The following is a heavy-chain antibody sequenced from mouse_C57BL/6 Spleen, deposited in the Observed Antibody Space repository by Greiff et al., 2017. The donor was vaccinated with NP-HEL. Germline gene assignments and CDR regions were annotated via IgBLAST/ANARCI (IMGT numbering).Heavy chain of an antibody. D-gene: IGHD1-1*01. J-gene: IGHJ4*01. CDR1: GFSLPSYG. CDR3: AKVITTVVSTSAMDY. V-gene: IGHV2-3*01. CDR2: IWGDGGT. Sequence: VKVVESGPGLVAPSQSLSITCTVSGFSLPSYGVSWVRQPPGTGLEWLGVIWGDGGTNYHSALISRLSISKDNSKSQVFLKLNSLHSDDTATYYCAKVITTVVSTSAMDYWGQGTSVTVSS.